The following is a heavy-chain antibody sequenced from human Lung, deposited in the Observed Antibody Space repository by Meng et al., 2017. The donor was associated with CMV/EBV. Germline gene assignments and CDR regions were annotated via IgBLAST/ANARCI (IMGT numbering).Heavy chain of an antibody. V-gene: IGHV3-48*03. CDR1: GFTFSSYE. CDR3: ARFPWSGFYVPY. J-gene: IGHJ4*02. CDR2: ISSGGITI. Sequence: PCAASGFTFSSYEMNWVRQAPGKGLEWVSYISSGGITISYADSVRGRFTISRDNAKNSLYLLMNSLRAEDTAVYYCARFPWSGFYVPYWGQGPLVIVSS. D-gene: IGHD3-3*01.